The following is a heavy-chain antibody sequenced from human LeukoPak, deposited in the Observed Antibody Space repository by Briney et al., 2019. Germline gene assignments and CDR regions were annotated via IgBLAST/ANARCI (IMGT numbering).Heavy chain of an antibody. D-gene: IGHD6-6*01. Sequence: SQTLSLTCAISGDSVSSNSAAWNWIRQSPSSGLEWLGRTYYRSKWYNDYAVSVKSRITINPDTSKNQFSLQLNSVTPEDTAVYYCARARRGFVGQLPEGYNWFDPWGQGTLVTVSS. V-gene: IGHV6-1*01. J-gene: IGHJ5*02. CDR1: GDSVSSNSAA. CDR2: TYYRSKWYN. CDR3: ARARRGFVGQLPEGYNWFDP.